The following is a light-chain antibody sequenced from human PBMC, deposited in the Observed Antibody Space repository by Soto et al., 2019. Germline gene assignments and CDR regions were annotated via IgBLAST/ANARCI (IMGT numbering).Light chain of an antibody. CDR3: QVWDSSRDHQV. V-gene: IGLV3-21*04. J-gene: IGLJ3*02. CDR1: NIGSKA. Sequence: SYELTQSPSVSAAPGETARIACGGHNIGSKAVFWYQQKPGQAPVLVIYFDTDRPSGIPERFSGSNSGNTATLTISRVEAGDEADYYCQVWDSSRDHQVFGGGAKLTVL. CDR2: FDT.